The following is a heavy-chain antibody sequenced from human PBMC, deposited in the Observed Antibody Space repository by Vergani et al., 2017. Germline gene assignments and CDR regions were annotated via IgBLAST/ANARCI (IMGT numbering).Heavy chain of an antibody. CDR1: GFTFSSYA. CDR3: AKGVYCSSTSCYEGRGYYYGMGV. J-gene: IGHJ6*02. CDR2: ISGSGGNT. Sequence: EVQLLESEGGLVQPGGSLRLSCAASGFTFSSYAMSWVRQVPGKRLEWVSGISGSGGNTYYANSVKGRFTISRDNSKNTLYLQMNSLRADDTAVYYCAKGVYCSSTSCYEGRGYYYGMGVWGQGTTVTFSS. D-gene: IGHD2-2*01. V-gene: IGHV3-23*01.